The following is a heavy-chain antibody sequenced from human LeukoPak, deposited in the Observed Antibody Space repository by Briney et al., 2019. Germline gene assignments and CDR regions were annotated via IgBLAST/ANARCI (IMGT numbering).Heavy chain of an antibody. CDR3: ARGPYSYDSSGAFDI. Sequence: SETLPLTCTVSGDSISSGDYYWSWIRQPAGKGLEWIGRISSSESTNYNPSLKSRVTISVDTSKNQFSLKLSSVTAADTAVYFCARGPYSYDSSGAFDIWGQGTMVTVSS. V-gene: IGHV4-61*02. D-gene: IGHD3-22*01. CDR1: GDSISSGDYY. J-gene: IGHJ3*02. CDR2: ISSSEST.